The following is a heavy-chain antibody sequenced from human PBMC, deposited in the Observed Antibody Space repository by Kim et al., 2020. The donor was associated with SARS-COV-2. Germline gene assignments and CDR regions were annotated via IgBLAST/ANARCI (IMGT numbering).Heavy chain of an antibody. Sequence: GGSLRLSCVASGFTVSSNYMSWVRQAPGKGLEWVSVIYSGGSKYYADYVKGRFTIIRENSKNTMYLQKNSLRAADTAVVYCSRSHYYGSGIPNWFDPWG. V-gene: IGHV3-53*01. D-gene: IGHD3-10*01. CDR2: IYSGGSK. CDR1: GFTVSSNY. J-gene: IGHJ5*02. CDR3: SRSHYYGSGIPNWFDP.